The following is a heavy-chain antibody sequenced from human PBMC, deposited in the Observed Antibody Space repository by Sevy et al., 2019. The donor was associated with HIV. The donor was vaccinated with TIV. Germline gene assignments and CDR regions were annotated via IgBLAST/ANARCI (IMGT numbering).Heavy chain of an antibody. CDR1: GYTFTSYA. J-gene: IGHJ6*03. V-gene: IGHV1-3*01. Sequence: ASVKVSCEASGYTFTSYAMHWVRQAPGQRLEWMGWINAGNGNTKYSQKFQGRVTITRDASASTAYMELSSLRSEDTAVYYCAREGQWLDYYYYYYMDVWGKGTTVTVSS. CDR2: INAGNGNT. CDR3: AREGQWLDYYYYYYMDV. D-gene: IGHD6-19*01.